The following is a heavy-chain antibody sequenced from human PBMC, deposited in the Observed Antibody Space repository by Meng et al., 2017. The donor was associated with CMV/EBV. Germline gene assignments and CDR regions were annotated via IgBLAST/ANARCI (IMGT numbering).Heavy chain of an antibody. CDR1: GGSISSGDYY. CDR2: IYYSGST. Sequence: SETLSLTCTVSGGSISSGDYYWSWIRQPPGKGLEWIGYIYYSGSTYYNPSLKSRVTISVDTSKNQFSLKLSSVTAADTAVYYCARDTVSTYYYYGMDVWGQGTTVTVSS. V-gene: IGHV4-31*03. D-gene: IGHD4-11*01. J-gene: IGHJ6*02. CDR3: ARDTVSTYYYYGMDV.